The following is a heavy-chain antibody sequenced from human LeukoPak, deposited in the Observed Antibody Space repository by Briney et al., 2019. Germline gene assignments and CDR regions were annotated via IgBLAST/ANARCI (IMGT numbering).Heavy chain of an antibody. V-gene: IGHV4-59*01. CDR3: ARGSPYYYDSSAYH. J-gene: IGHJ4*02. Sequence: PSETLSLTCTVSGGYISSYYWSWIRQSPGKRLEWIGYIYYSGSTNSNPSLKSRVTISVDTSKNQFSLKLTSVTAADTAVYYCARGSPYYYDSSAYHWGQGTLVTVSS. CDR1: GGYISSYY. D-gene: IGHD3-22*01. CDR2: IYYSGST.